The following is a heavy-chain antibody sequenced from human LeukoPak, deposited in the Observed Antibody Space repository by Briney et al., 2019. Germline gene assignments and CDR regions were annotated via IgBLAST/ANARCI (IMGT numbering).Heavy chain of an antibody. CDR2: MRTGESDT. D-gene: IGHD1-1*01. CDR1: GFTFSAFG. V-gene: IGHV3-30*02. J-gene: IGHJ5*02. CDR3: AKGWSPNWSNWFDH. Sequence: HPGGSLRLSCAASGFTFSAFGMHWVRQVPGKGLEWLAFMRTGESDTYYTDSLKGRIIISRDNSKNTLYLQMNSLRGDDTGIYYCAKGWSPNWSNWFDHWGQGTLVTVSS.